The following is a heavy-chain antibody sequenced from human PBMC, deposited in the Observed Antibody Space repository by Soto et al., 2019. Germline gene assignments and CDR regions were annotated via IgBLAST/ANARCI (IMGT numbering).Heavy chain of an antibody. CDR1: GGTFSSYA. CDR3: ARGHLELELEYYFDY. V-gene: IGHV1-69*13. Sequence: VASVKVSCKASGGTFSSYAISWVRQAPGQGLEWMGGIIPIFGTANYAQKFQGRVTITADESTSTAYMELSSLRSEDTAVYYCARGHLELELEYYFDYWGQGTLVTVSS. J-gene: IGHJ4*02. D-gene: IGHD1-7*01. CDR2: IIPIFGTA.